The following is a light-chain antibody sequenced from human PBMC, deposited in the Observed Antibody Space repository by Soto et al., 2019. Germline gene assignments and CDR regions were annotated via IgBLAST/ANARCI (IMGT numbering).Light chain of an antibody. V-gene: IGKV3-11*01. Sequence: EIVLTRSPATLSFSPDEMATLSCRASQSVSSYLAWYQQKPGQAPRLLIYDASNRATGIPARFSGSGSGTEFTLTISSLQPDDYATYYCQQYSSYSRTFGQGTKVDI. CDR2: DAS. CDR1: QSVSSY. CDR3: QQYSSYSRT. J-gene: IGKJ1*01.